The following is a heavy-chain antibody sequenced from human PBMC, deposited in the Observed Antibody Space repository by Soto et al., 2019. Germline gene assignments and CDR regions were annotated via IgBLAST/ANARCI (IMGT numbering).Heavy chain of an antibody. CDR2: ISSSSYI. CDR3: AKVDAAAGTYYFDY. V-gene: IGHV3-21*01. CDR1: GFTFSSYS. Sequence: GGSLRLSCAASGFTFSSYSMNWVRQAPGKGLEWFSSISSSSYIYYADSVKGRFTISRDNAKNSLYLQMNSLRAEDTAVYYCAKVDAAAGTYYFDYWGQGTLVTVSS. D-gene: IGHD6-13*01. J-gene: IGHJ4*02.